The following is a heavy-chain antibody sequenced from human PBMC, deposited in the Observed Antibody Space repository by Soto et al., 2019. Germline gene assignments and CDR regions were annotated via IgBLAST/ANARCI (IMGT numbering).Heavy chain of an antibody. CDR3: TRDSSRFYYYGMDV. CDR2: IRSKAYGGTT. Sequence: LRLSCTASGFTFGDYAMSWVRQAPGKGLEWVGFIRSKAYGGTTEYAASVKGRFTISRDDSKSIAYLQMNSLKTEDTAVYYCTRDSSRFYYYGMDVWGQGTTVTVSS. V-gene: IGHV3-49*04. D-gene: IGHD6-6*01. CDR1: GFTFGDYA. J-gene: IGHJ6*02.